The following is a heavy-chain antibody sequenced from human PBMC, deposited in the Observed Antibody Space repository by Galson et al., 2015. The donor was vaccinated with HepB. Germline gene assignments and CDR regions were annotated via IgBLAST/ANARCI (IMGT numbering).Heavy chain of an antibody. V-gene: IGHV1-18*04. CDR1: GYTFTSYG. J-gene: IGHJ6*02. CDR2: ISAYNGNT. CDR3: ARGGCSSTSCSIHYYGMDV. Sequence: SVKVSCKASGYTFTSYGISWVRQAPGQGLEWMGWISAYNGNTNYAQKLQGRVTMTTDTSTSTAYMELRSLRSDDTAVYYCARGGCSSTSCSIHYYGMDVWGQGTTVTVSS. D-gene: IGHD2-2*01.